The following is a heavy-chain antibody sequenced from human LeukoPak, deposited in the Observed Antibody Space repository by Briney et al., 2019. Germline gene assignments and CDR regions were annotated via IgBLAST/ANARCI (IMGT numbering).Heavy chain of an antibody. J-gene: IGHJ5*02. CDR3: AADPYSSSSGFDP. V-gene: IGHV1-58*01. Sequence: ASVTVSCTASGFTFTSSAVQWVRQARGQRLEWIGWIVVGSGNTNYAQKFQERVTITRDMSTSTAYMELSSLRSEDTAVYYCAADPYSSSSGFDPWGQGTLVTVSS. D-gene: IGHD6-13*01. CDR2: IVVGSGNT. CDR1: GFTFTSSA.